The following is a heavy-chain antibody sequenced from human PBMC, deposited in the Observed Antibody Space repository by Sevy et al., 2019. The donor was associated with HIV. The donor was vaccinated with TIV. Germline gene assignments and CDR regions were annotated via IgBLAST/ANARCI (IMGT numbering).Heavy chain of an antibody. CDR2: ISFDGSNK. CDR3: ARGGWDIVVVPAAFDI. V-gene: IGHV3-30-3*01. J-gene: IGHJ3*02. CDR1: GFTFSGYT. D-gene: IGHD2-2*01. Sequence: GGSLRLSCAASGFTFSGYTLHWVRQAPGKGLEWVAVISFDGSNKYYEDSVKGRFTISRDNSKNTLYLQMNSLRPEDTAVYYCARGGWDIVVVPAAFDIWGQGTMVTVSS.